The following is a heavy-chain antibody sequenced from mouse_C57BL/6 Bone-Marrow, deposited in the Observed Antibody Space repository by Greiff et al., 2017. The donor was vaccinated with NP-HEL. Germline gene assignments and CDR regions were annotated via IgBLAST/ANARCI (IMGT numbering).Heavy chain of an antibody. J-gene: IGHJ4*01. CDR3: ARDALDY. CDR1: GFTFGDFY. Sequence: EVMLVESGGGLVQSGRSLRLSCATSGFTFGDFYMEWVRQAPGKGLEWIAASRNKANDYTTEYSASVKGRFIVSRDTSQSILYLQMNALRAEDTAIYYCARDALDYWGQGTSVTVSS. CDR2: SRNKANDYTT. V-gene: IGHV7-1*01.